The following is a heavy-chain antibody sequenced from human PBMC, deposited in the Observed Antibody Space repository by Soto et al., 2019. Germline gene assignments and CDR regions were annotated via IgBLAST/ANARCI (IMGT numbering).Heavy chain of an antibody. CDR2: IIPIFGTA. V-gene: IGHV1-69*01. Sequence: QVQLVQSGAEVKKPGSSVKVSCKASGGTFSSYAISWVRQAPGQGLEWMGGIIPIFGTANYAQKFQGRVTITADESTSTAYMEMSSLRSEDTAVDYCAGGVFGVADEVEFDYWGQGTLVTVSS. CDR1: GGTFSSYA. J-gene: IGHJ4*02. D-gene: IGHD3-3*01. CDR3: AGGVFGVADEVEFDY.